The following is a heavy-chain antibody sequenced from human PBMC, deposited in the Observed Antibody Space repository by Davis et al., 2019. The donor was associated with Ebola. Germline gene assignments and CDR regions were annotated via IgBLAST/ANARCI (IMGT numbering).Heavy chain of an antibody. J-gene: IGHJ6*02. CDR3: AKDLGSSSSVVYYYYGMDV. Sequence: GESLKISCAASGFTFDYYAMHWVRQAPGKGLEWVSLISGDGGSTYYADSVKGRFTISRDNSKNSLYLQMNSLRTEDTALYYCAKDLGSSSSVVYYYYGMDVWGQGTTVTVSS. D-gene: IGHD6-6*01. CDR1: GFTFDYYA. V-gene: IGHV3-43*02. CDR2: ISGDGGST.